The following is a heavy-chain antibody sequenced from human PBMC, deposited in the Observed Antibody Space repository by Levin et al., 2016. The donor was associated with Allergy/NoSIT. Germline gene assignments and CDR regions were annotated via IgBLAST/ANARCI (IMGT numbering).Heavy chain of an antibody. Sequence: WVRQAPGQGLEWMGWINPNSGGTNYAQKFQGRVTMTRDTSISTAYMELSRLRSDDTAVYYCARGVRRYVVVVPADVVGGMDVWGQGTTVTVSS. CDR2: INPNSGGT. D-gene: IGHD2-2*01. J-gene: IGHJ6*02. V-gene: IGHV1-2*02. CDR3: ARGVRRYVVVVPADVVGGMDV.